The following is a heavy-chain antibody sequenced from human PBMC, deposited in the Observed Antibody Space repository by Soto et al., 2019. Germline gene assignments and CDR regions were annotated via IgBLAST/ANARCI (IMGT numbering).Heavy chain of an antibody. J-gene: IGHJ4*01. Sequence: EVHLLESGGGFVQPGGSLRLSCVASGFTFSSYAMTWVRQAPGEGLEWVASISGSAISTEYADSVRGRFTISRDNSKNTVFLQMQSLRADDSATYYCVNWNDEDVDWGQGTLVAVSS. D-gene: IGHD1-1*01. CDR1: GFTFSSYA. V-gene: IGHV3-23*01. CDR3: VNWNDEDVD. CDR2: ISGSAIST.